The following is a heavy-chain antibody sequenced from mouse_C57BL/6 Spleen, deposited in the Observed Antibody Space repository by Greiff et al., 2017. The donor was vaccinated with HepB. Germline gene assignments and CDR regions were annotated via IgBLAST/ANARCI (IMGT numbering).Heavy chain of an antibody. CDR2: ISSGSSTI. Sequence: EVQLVESGGGLVKPGGSLKLSCAASGFTFSDYGMHWVRQAPEKGLEWVAYISSGSSTIYYADTVKGRFTISRDNAKNTLFLQMTSLRSEDTAMYYCARVYGSSPGFDVWGTGTTVTVSS. J-gene: IGHJ1*03. D-gene: IGHD1-1*01. V-gene: IGHV5-17*01. CDR3: ARVYGSSPGFDV. CDR1: GFTFSDYG.